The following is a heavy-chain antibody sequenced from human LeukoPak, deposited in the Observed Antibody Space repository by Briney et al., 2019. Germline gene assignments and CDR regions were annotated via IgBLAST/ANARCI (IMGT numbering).Heavy chain of an antibody. CDR2: INNSGGST. CDR3: AKGTSSGYYGDAFDI. D-gene: IGHD3-22*01. J-gene: IGHJ3*02. Sequence: PGGSLRLSCAASGFTFSSYAMSWVRQAPGKGLEWVSGINNSGGSTYYADSVKGRFTISRDNSKNTLYLQMNSLRAEDTAVYYCAKGTSSGYYGDAFDIWGQGTMVTVSS. V-gene: IGHV3-23*01. CDR1: GFTFSSYA.